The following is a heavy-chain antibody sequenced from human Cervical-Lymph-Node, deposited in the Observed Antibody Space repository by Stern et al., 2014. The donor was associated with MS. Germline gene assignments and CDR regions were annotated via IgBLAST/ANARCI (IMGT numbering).Heavy chain of an antibody. V-gene: IGHV4-39*01. CDR2: IYYSGTT. CDR1: GGSISRSTYY. J-gene: IGHJ4*02. Sequence: QLQLQESGPGLVKPSETLSLTCTVSGGSISRSTYYWGWIRQPPGKGLEWIGNIYYSGTTYYDPSLKSRVPISVHAATNQFPLKLNSVTAADTAVYYCARLTGIIDSWGQGTLVAVSS. D-gene: IGHD5-24*01. CDR3: ARLTGIIDS.